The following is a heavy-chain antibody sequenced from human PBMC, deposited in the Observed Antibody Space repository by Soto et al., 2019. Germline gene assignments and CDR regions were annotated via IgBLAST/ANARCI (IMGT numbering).Heavy chain of an antibody. J-gene: IGHJ6*02. Sequence: ASVKVSCKASGYTFTGYYMHWVRQAPGQGLEWMGWINPNSGGTNYAQKFQGWVTMTRDTSISTAYIELSRLRSDDTAVYYCARDGLGYCSSTSCSYYYGMDVWGQGTTVTVSS. D-gene: IGHD2-2*01. CDR1: GYTFTGYY. CDR3: ARDGLGYCSSTSCSYYYGMDV. CDR2: INPNSGGT. V-gene: IGHV1-2*04.